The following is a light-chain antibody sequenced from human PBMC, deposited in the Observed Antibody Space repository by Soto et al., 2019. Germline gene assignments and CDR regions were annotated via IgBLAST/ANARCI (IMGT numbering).Light chain of an antibody. Sequence: SYELTQPSSVSVSPGQTARITCSGDILAKKYARCFQQKPGQAPVVVIYKDSERPSGIPERFSGSSSGTTVTLTISGAQVEDEADYYCYSATDNNLRVFGTGTRLTVL. J-gene: IGLJ1*01. V-gene: IGLV3-27*01. CDR2: KDS. CDR3: YSATDNNLRV. CDR1: ILAKKY.